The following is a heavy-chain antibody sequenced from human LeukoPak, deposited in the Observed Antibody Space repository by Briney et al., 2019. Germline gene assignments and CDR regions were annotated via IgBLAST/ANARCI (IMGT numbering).Heavy chain of an antibody. Sequence: ASVKVSCKASGYTFTSYYMHWVRQAPGQGLEWMGIINPSGGSTSYAQKFQGRVTITRDTSTSTVYMELSSLRSEDTAVYYCAREPDGEMATIYFDYWGQGTLVTVSS. V-gene: IGHV1-46*01. J-gene: IGHJ4*02. CDR1: GYTFTSYY. CDR2: INPSGGST. D-gene: IGHD5-24*01. CDR3: AREPDGEMATIYFDY.